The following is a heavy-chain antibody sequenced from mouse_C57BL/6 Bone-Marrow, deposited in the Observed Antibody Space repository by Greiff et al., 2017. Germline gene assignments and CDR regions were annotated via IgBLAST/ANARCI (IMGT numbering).Heavy chain of an antibody. V-gene: IGHV5-6*01. Sequence: EVQLVESGGDLVKPGGSLKLSCAASGFTFSSYGMSWVRQTPDKRLEWVATISSGGSYTYYPDSVKGRFTISSDNAKNTLYLQMSSLKSEDTAMYYWARRFYDGYYDYFDYWGQGTTLTVSS. CDR2: ISSGGSYT. CDR3: ARRFYDGYYDYFDY. D-gene: IGHD2-3*01. J-gene: IGHJ2*01. CDR1: GFTFSSYG.